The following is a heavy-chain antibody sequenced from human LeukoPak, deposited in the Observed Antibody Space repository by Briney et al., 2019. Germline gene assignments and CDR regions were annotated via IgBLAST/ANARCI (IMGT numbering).Heavy chain of an antibody. Sequence: PSETLSLTCAVSGGSISSSNWWSWVRQPPGKGLEWIGEIYHSGSTNYNPSLKSRVTISVDKSKNQFSLKLSSVTAADTAVYYCARSADSGGYFREITLYYFDYWGQGTLVTVSS. CDR1: GGSISSSNW. D-gene: IGHD3-22*01. CDR2: IYHSGST. V-gene: IGHV4-4*02. J-gene: IGHJ4*02. CDR3: ARSADSGGYFREITLYYFDY.